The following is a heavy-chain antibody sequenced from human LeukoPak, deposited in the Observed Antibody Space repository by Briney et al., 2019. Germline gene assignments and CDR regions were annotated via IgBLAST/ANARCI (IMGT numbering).Heavy chain of an antibody. D-gene: IGHD1-1*01. CDR3: AGTERYYYYCMDM. Sequence: GGSLRLSCAASAFTFSSYSMNCVRQAPGKGLEWVSSISTTGSYIYYADSVKGRFTISRDNAKNSLYLQMNSLRAEDTAVYYCAGTERYYYYCMDMWGQGTTVTVSS. J-gene: IGHJ6*02. V-gene: IGHV3-21*01. CDR2: ISTTGSYI. CDR1: AFTFSSYS.